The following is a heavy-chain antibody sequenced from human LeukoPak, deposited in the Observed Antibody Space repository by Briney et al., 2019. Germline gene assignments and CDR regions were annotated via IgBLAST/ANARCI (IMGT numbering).Heavy chain of an antibody. D-gene: IGHD2-2*01. V-gene: IGHV4-59*01. CDR3: ARVHNIVVVPAAWFDP. J-gene: IGHJ5*02. CDR2: IYYSGST. CDR1: GGSISSYY. Sequence: SETLSLTCTVSGGSISSYYWSWIRQPPGKGLEWIGYIYYSGSTNYNPSLKSRVTISVDTSKNQFSLKLSSVTAADTAVYYCARVHNIVVVPAAWFDPWGQGTLVTVSS.